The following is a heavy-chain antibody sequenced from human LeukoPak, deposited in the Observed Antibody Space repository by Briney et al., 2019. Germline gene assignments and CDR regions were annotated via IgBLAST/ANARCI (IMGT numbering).Heavy chain of an antibody. CDR3: AGTSGYHDY. V-gene: IGHV4-59*01. J-gene: IGHJ4*02. D-gene: IGHD3-22*01. Sequence: SETLSLTCAVYGGSFSGYYWSWIRQHPGKGLEWIGYFYSGASTIYNPSLKSRVTISGDRSNNQFSLKLSSVTAADTAVYYCAGTSGYHDYWGQGTLVTVSS. CDR2: FYSGAST. CDR1: GGSFSGYY.